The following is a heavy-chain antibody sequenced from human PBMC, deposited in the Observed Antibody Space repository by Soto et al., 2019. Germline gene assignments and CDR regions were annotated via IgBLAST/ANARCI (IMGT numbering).Heavy chain of an antibody. CDR1: GLSFSLAW. J-gene: IGHJ6*02. Sequence: EVQLVESGGGLVEPGRSLRLSCTVSGLSFSLAWLNWVRQAPGKGLEWVGRLKSRGSGGSADYAAAVKGRFTISRDDSKKTLYLQMDSMKIEDTAVYYCVWFVEGHHYFGLDVWGQGTTVTVS. V-gene: IGHV3-15*07. D-gene: IGHD3-10*01. CDR3: VWFVEGHHYFGLDV. CDR2: LKSRGSGGSA.